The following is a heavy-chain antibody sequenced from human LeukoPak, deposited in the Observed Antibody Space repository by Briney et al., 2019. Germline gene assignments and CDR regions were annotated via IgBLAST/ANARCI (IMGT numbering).Heavy chain of an antibody. V-gene: IGHV3-66*02. J-gene: IGHJ1*01. Sequence: GGSLRLSCTASTYTVSGNCLGWVRQAPGKGLEWVSLIYTAGNTYYADSVKGRFTISRDISKNTLYLEMNSLRTDDTAVYYCARVAVEGREFFQHWGQGSLVTVSS. CDR2: IYTAGNT. CDR1: TYTVSGNC. CDR3: ARVAVEGREFFQH. D-gene: IGHD6-19*01.